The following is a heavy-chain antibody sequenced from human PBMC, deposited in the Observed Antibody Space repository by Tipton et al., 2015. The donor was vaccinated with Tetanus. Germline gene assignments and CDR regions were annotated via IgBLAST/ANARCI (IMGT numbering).Heavy chain of an antibody. V-gene: IGHV4-4*07. CDR1: GGSISSYY. J-gene: IGHJ6*02. CDR3: AREFGLTTSLSGYYYYSGMDV. D-gene: IGHD4-11*01. Sequence: LRLSCTVSGGSISSYYWSWIRQPAGKGLEWIGRIYTSGSTNYNPSLKSRVTMSVDTSKNQFSLKLSSVTAADTAVYYCAREFGLTTSLSGYYYYSGMDVWGQGTTVTVSS. CDR2: IYTSGST.